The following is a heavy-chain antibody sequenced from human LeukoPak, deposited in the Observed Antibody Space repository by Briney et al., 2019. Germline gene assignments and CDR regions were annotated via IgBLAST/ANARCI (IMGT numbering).Heavy chain of an antibody. J-gene: IGHJ4*02. CDR1: GFTFSNYW. CDR2: ISGSSNDI. CDR3: ATDYYCSGGSCYPPD. V-gene: IGHV3-21*01. D-gene: IGHD2-15*01. Sequence: GGSLRLSCAASGFTFSNYWMNWVRQAPGKGLEWVSSISGSSNDIYYADSVKGRFTVSRDNAKNSLYLQMNSLRAEDTAVYYCATDYYCSGGSCYPPDWGQGTLVTVSS.